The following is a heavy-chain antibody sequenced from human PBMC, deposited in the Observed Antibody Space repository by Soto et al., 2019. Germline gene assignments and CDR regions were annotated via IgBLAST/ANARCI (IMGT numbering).Heavy chain of an antibody. CDR3: ARVRVPYYYGMDV. V-gene: IGHV4-30-4*01. D-gene: IGHD3-10*01. Sequence: SETLSLTCTVSGDSITSVDYYWSWIRQPPGKGLEWLGYIYYSGSTYYNPSLKSRVTISVDTSKNQFSLKLTSVTAADTAVYFCARVRVPYYYGMDVWGQGTTVTVSS. CDR1: GDSITSVDYY. J-gene: IGHJ6*02. CDR2: IYYSGST.